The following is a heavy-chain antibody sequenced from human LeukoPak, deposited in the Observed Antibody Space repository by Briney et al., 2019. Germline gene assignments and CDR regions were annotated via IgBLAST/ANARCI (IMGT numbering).Heavy chain of an antibody. CDR3: ARVGYSYGRKTDY. V-gene: IGHV4-34*01. Sequence: SETLSLTCAVYGGSFSGYYWNWFRQPPGKGLEWIGEINHSRRTNYSPSLKNRATISLDTSKTQLSLKVTSVTAADTAVYYCARVGYSYGRKTDYWGQGTLVTVSS. J-gene: IGHJ4*02. CDR2: INHSRRT. CDR1: GGSFSGYY. D-gene: IGHD5-18*01.